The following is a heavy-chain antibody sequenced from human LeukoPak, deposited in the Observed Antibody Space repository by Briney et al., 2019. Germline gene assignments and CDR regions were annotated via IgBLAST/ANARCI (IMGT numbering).Heavy chain of an antibody. J-gene: IGHJ4*02. D-gene: IGHD1-26*01. Sequence: SETLSLTCAVSGGSITTTDFDWAWIRQPPGQGFEWIATISSSGKAYYYPSLMSRVTVSVDTSKNQFSLDVTSVTAADTGLFYCARFKGGTGFDYWGRGILVIVS. CDR3: ARFKGGTGFDY. V-gene: IGHV4-39*01. CDR1: GGSITTTDFD. CDR2: ISSSGKA.